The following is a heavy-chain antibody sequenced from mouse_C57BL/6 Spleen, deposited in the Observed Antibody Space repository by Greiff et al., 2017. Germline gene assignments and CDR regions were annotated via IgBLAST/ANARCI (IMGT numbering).Heavy chain of an antibody. D-gene: IGHD3-3*01. CDR2: ISDGGSYP. Sequence: EVQVVESGGGLVKPGGSLKLSCAASGFTFSSYAMSWVRQTPEKRLEWVATISDGGSYPYYPDNVKGRFTISRDNAKNNLYLQMRHLKSDDTAMCYCAREGDGAMGYWGQGTSVTVSS. V-gene: IGHV5-4*01. CDR3: AREGDGAMGY. J-gene: IGHJ4*01. CDR1: GFTFSSYA.